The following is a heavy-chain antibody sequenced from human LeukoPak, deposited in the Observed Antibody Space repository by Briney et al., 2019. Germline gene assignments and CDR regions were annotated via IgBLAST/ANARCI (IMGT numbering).Heavy chain of an antibody. D-gene: IGHD3-10*01. Sequence: SETLSLTCAVYGGSFSGYYWSWLRQPPGKGLEWIGEINHSGSTNYNPSLKSRVTISVDTSKNQFSLKLSSVTAADTAVYYCAREARYYYGSGGDAFDIWGQGTMVTVSS. CDR1: GGSFSGYY. CDR3: AREARYYYGSGGDAFDI. CDR2: INHSGST. V-gene: IGHV4-34*01. J-gene: IGHJ3*02.